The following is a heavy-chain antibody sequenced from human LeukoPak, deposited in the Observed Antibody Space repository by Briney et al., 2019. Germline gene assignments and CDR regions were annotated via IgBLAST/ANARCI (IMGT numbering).Heavy chain of an antibody. V-gene: IGHV3-48*04. J-gene: IGHJ6*02. CDR1: GFTFSSYS. D-gene: IGHD6-13*01. CDR2: ISSSSSTI. CDR3: ARVPPFAAANGVDV. Sequence: PGGSLRLSCAASGFTFSSYSMNWVRQAPGKGLEWVSYISSSSSTIYYAYSVKGRFTISRDNAKNSLYLQMNSLRAEDTAVYYCARVPPFAAANGVDVWGQGTTVTVSS.